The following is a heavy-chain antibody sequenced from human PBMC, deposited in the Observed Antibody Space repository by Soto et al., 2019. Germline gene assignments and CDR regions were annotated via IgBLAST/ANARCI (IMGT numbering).Heavy chain of an antibody. CDR2: IYYSGST. CDR1: GGSVSSGSYY. CDR3: ARDNGRPIYWYFDL. V-gene: IGHV4-61*01. D-gene: IGHD1-26*01. Sequence: QVQLQESGPGLVKPSETLSLTCTVSGGSVSSGSYYWSWIRQPPGKGLEWIGYIYYSGSTNYNPSLKSRVTISVDTSKNQFSLKLSSVTAADTAVYYCARDNGRPIYWYFDLWGRGTLVTVSS. J-gene: IGHJ2*01.